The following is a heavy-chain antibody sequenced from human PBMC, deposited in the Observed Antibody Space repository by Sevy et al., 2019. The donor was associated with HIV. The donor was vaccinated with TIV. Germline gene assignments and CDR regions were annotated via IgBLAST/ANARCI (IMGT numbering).Heavy chain of an antibody. CDR2: LKSDVYGGTV. CDR3: TRWKAAQPIFDY. Sequence: LLMQGGSLRLSCTASGFTFGDYCMSWVRQAPGKGLEWVAFLKSDVYGGTVDHAASVRGRFVISRDDSKTIAYLQMNDLKTEDTGVYYCTRWKAAQPIFDYWGQGALVTVSS. CDR1: GFTFGDYC. J-gene: IGHJ4*02. D-gene: IGHD6-13*01. V-gene: IGHV3-49*04.